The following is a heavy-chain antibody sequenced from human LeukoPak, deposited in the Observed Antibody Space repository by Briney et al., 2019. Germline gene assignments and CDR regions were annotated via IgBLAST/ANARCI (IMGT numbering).Heavy chain of an antibody. J-gene: IGHJ6*02. D-gene: IGHD6-13*01. CDR3: AKDGQYSSSWYNYYYYYGMDV. V-gene: IGHV3-30*02. CDR1: GFTFSSYG. CDR2: IRYVGSNK. Sequence: GGSLRLSCAASGFTFSSYGMHWVRQAPGKGLEWVAFIRYVGSNKYYADSVKGRFTISRDNSKNTLYLQMNSLRAEDTAVYYCAKDGQYSSSWYNYYYYYGMDVGGQGSSVTVSS.